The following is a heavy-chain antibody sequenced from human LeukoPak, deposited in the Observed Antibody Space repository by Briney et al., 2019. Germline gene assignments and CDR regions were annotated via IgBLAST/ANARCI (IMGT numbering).Heavy chain of an antibody. D-gene: IGHD3-22*01. V-gene: IGHV1-2*04. Sequence: GASVKVSCKASGYTFTSYGISWVRQAPGQGLEWMGWINPNSGGTNYAQKFQGWVTMTRDTSISTAYMELSRLRSDDTAVYYCAREAIGYYDSSGYYSRAFDIWGQGTMVTVSS. CDR1: GYTFTSYG. CDR2: INPNSGGT. CDR3: AREAIGYYDSSGYYSRAFDI. J-gene: IGHJ3*02.